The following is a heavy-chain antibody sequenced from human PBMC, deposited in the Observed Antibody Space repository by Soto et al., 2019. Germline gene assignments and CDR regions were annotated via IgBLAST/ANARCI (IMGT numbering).Heavy chain of an antibody. CDR2: IYYSGST. D-gene: IGHD3-22*01. CDR1: GGSISSGGYY. CDR3: ASGSPSVSAYYYDSSGYYYVFDY. J-gene: IGHJ4*02. Sequence: SETLSLTCTVSGGSISSGGYYWSWIRQHPGKGLEWIGYIYYSGSTYYNPSLKSRVAISVDTSKNQFSLKLSSVTAADTAVYYCASGSPSVSAYYYDSSGYYYVFDYWGQGTLVTVSS. V-gene: IGHV4-31*03.